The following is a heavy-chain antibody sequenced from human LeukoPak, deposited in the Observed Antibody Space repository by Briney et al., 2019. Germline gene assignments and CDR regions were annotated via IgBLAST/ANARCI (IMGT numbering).Heavy chain of an antibody. J-gene: IGHJ4*02. CDR1: GFTVSSNF. V-gene: IGHV3-66*01. D-gene: IGHD1-26*01. CDR3: AREDAGGTYSFDY. Sequence: GGSLRLSCAVSGFTVSSNFMSWARQAPGKGPEWVSVIYTSGITYYADSVRGRFTISRDNSKNTLYLQMDSLTAEDTAVYYCAREDAGGTYSFDYWGQGTLVTVSS. CDR2: IYTSGIT.